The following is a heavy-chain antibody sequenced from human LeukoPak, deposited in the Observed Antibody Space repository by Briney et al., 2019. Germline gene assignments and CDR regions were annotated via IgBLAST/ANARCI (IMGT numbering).Heavy chain of an antibody. V-gene: IGHV1-8*01. CDR1: GYTFTSYD. Sequence: GASVKVSCKASGYTFTSYDINWVRQATGQGLEWMGWMNPNSGNTGYAQKFQGRVTMTRNTSISTAYMELSSLRSEDTAVYYCASQGGYSSSWYYYYYGMDVWGQGTTVTVSS. CDR3: ASQGGYSSSWYYYYYGMDV. CDR2: MNPNSGNT. J-gene: IGHJ6*02. D-gene: IGHD6-13*01.